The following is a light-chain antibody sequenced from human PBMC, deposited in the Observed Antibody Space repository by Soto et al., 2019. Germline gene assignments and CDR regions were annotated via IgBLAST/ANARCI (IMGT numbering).Light chain of an antibody. J-gene: IGLJ2*01. Sequence: QHVLTQPPSVSGAPGQRVTISCTGSSSNIGAGYDVHWYQQLPGTAPKLLIYGNSNRPSGVPDRFSGSKSGTSASLAITGLQAEDEADYYCQSYDSSLRVVFGGGTKLTVL. CDR2: GNS. CDR1: SSNIGAGYD. V-gene: IGLV1-40*01. CDR3: QSYDSSLRVV.